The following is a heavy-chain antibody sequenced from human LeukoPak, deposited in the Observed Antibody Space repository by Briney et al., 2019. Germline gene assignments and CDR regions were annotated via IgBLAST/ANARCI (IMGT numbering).Heavy chain of an antibody. J-gene: IGHJ4*02. Sequence: GGSLRLSCAASGFTFDDYAMHWVRQAPGKGLEWVSGISWISGSIGYAASVKGRFTISRDNAKNSLYLQMNSLRAEDTALYYCATSSGYGDYDYWGQGTLVTVSS. V-gene: IGHV3-9*01. CDR3: ATSSGYGDYDY. CDR1: GFTFDDYA. CDR2: ISWISGSI. D-gene: IGHD4-17*01.